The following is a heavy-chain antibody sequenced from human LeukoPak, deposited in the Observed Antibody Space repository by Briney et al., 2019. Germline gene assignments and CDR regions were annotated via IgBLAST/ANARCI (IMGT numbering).Heavy chain of an antibody. J-gene: IGHJ3*02. CDR1: DYTFTNYA. Sequence: ALVKVSCKTSDYTFTNYAITWVRQAPGQGLEWMGWISTYNGNTNYGQKFQSRVTMTTDTSTSTAYMELRSLTSADTAVYYCARVAGDTNTDTFDIWGQGTMVSVSS. V-gene: IGHV1-18*01. CDR2: ISTYNGNT. CDR3: ARVAGDTNTDTFDI. D-gene: IGHD2-8*01.